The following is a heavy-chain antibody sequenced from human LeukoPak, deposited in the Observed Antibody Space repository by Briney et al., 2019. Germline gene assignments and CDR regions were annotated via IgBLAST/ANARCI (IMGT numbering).Heavy chain of an antibody. J-gene: IGHJ6*03. D-gene: IGHD2-15*01. V-gene: IGHV1-8*03. CDR1: GYTFTSYD. CDR2: MNPNSGNT. Sequence: ASVKVSCKAFGYTFTSYDINWVRQATGQGLEWMGWMNPNSGNTGYAQKFQGRVTITRNTSISTAYMELSSLRSEDTAVYYCARGGGPGSYYYYYMDVWGKGTTVTVSS. CDR3: ARGGGPGSYYYYYMDV.